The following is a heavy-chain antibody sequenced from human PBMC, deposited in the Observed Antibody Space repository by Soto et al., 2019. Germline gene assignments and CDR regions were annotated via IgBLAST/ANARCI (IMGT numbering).Heavy chain of an antibody. J-gene: IGHJ4*02. CDR1: GFTFSSYG. CDR2: IWYDGSNK. Sequence: PGGSLRLSCAASGFTFSSYGMHWVRQAPGKGLEWVAVIWYDGSNKYYADSVKGRFTISRDNSKNTLYLQMNSLRAEDTAVYYCARNPKPQGYSYGLLDYWGQRTLVTVSS. D-gene: IGHD5-18*01. CDR3: ARNPKPQGYSYGLLDY. V-gene: IGHV3-33*01.